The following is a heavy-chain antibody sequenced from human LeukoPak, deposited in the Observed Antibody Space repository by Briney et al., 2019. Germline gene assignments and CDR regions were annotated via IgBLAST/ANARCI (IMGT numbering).Heavy chain of an antibody. CDR3: ARDHNYAFDN. D-gene: IGHD1-1*01. J-gene: IGHJ4*02. V-gene: IGHV3-11*06. CDR1: GIPFSAYS. CDR2: IGISSGNT. Sequence: GGSLRLSCAASGIPFSAYSMNWVRQAPGKGLEWISYIGISSGNTKYADSVKGRFTISGDNAKNSLYLQMNSLRVEDTAVYYCARDHNYAFDNWGQGTLVTVSS.